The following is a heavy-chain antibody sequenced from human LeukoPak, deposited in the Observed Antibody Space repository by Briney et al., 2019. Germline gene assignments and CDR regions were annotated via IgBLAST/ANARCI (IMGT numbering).Heavy chain of an antibody. CDR1: GGSISSSSYY. CDR2: IYYSGST. D-gene: IGHD3-10*01. J-gene: IGHJ4*02. CDR3: ARHFHNYHGSGPGDY. V-gene: IGHV4-61*05. Sequence: PSETLSLTCTVSGGSISSSSYYWGWIRQPPGKGLEWIGYIYYSGSTNYNPSLKSRVTISVDTSKNQFSLKLKSVTAADTAVYYCARHFHNYHGSGPGDYWGQGTLVTVSS.